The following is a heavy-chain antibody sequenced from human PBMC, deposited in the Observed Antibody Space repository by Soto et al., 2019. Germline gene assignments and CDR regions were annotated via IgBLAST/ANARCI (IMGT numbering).Heavy chain of an antibody. CDR1: GFTFSSYW. CDR2: IKQDGSEK. J-gene: IGHJ4*02. Sequence: GGSLRLSCAASGFTFSSYWMSWVRQAPGKGLEWVANIKQDGSEKYYVDSVKGRFTISRDNAKNSLYLQMNSLRAEDTAVYYCARERGDCSGGSCYIGSDYWGQGTLVTVSS. CDR3: ARERGDCSGGSCYIGSDY. V-gene: IGHV3-7*01. D-gene: IGHD2-15*01.